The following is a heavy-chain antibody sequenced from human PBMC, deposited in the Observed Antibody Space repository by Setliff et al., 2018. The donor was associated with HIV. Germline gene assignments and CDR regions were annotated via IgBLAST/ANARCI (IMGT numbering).Heavy chain of an antibody. V-gene: IGHV4-39*07. D-gene: IGHD6-13*01. CDR3: ARDGRHDRNSWFITHQYFKH. CDR1: GGSISSRSYY. J-gene: IGHJ1*01. Sequence: SQTLSLTCTVSGGSISSRSYYWGWIRQPPGKGLEWIGSIYYSGSTYYNPSLKSRVTISIDTSKNEFSLKLSSVTAADTAVYYCARDGRHDRNSWFITHQYFKHWGQGTLVTVSS. CDR2: IYYSGST.